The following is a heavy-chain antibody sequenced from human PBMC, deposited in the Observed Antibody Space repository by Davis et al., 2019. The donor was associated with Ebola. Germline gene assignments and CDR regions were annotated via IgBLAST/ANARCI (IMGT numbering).Heavy chain of an antibody. CDR3: AKDYKPLAARPVFDY. CDR2: IYSGGST. J-gene: IGHJ4*02. CDR1: GFTVSSNY. Sequence: GESLKISCAASGFTVSSNYMSWVRQAPGKGLEWVSVIYSGGSTYYVDSVKGRFTISRDNSKNTLYLQMNSLRAEDTAVYYCAKDYKPLAARPVFDYWGQGTLVTVSS. V-gene: IGHV3-53*01. D-gene: IGHD6-6*01.